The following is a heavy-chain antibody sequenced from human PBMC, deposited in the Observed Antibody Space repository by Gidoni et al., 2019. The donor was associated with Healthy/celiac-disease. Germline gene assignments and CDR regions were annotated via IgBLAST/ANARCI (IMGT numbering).Heavy chain of an antibody. Sequence: EVQLVESGGGLVQPGGSMRLSCAASGFTLSSYEMNWVRQAPWKGLEWVSYISSSGSTIYYADSVKGRFTISRDNAKNSLYLQMNSLRAEDTAVYYCARVGYGDYSNIPDYWGQGTLVTVSS. CDR1: GFTLSSYE. V-gene: IGHV3-48*03. D-gene: IGHD4-4*01. CDR3: ARVGYGDYSNIPDY. CDR2: ISSSGSTI. J-gene: IGHJ4*02.